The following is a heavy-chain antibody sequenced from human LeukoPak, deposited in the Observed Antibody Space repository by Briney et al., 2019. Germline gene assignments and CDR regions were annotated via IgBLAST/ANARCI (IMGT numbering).Heavy chain of an antibody. J-gene: IGHJ4*02. CDR1: GGSFSGYY. D-gene: IGHD1-26*01. V-gene: IGHV4-34*01. Sequence: SETLSLTCAVYGGSFSGYYWSWIRQPPGKGLEWIGEINHSGSTNYNPSLKSRVTISVDTSKNQFSLKLSSVTAADTAVYYCARGGLRKVWWLPGRLDYWGQGTLVTVSS. CDR3: ARGGLRKVWWLPGRLDY. CDR2: INHSGST.